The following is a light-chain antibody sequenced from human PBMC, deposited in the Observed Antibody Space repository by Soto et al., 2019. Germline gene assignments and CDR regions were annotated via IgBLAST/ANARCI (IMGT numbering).Light chain of an antibody. J-gene: IGKJ1*01. Sequence: EIVLTQSPGTLSLSPGERATLSCRASQSVASSYLAWYQQKPGQAPKLLVSGASRRATGIPDRFSGSGSGTDFTLTITGLEPEDFAVYYCQQYGHSPRTFGQGTKVDIK. V-gene: IGKV3-20*01. CDR2: GAS. CDR3: QQYGHSPRT. CDR1: QSVASSY.